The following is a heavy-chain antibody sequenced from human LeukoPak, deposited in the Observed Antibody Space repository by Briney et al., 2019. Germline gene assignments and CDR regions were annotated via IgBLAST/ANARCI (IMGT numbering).Heavy chain of an antibody. Sequence: RASVKVSCKVSGYTLTELSMHWVRQAPGKGLEWMGGFDPEYGETIYAQKFQGRVTMTEDTSTDTAYMELSSLRSEDTAVYYCATDFKAYYYYGMDVWGQGTTVTVSS. J-gene: IGHJ6*02. CDR1: GYTLTELS. CDR3: ATDFKAYYYYGMDV. CDR2: FDPEYGET. V-gene: IGHV1-24*01.